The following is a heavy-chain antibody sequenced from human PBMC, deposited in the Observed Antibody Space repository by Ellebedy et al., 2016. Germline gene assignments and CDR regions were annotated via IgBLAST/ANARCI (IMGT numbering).Heavy chain of an antibody. CDR2: IIPIFGTA. J-gene: IGHJ6*02. V-gene: IGHV1-69*13. CDR1: RGTFSSYA. CDR3: ARSVAGVEQWPVYYYYGMDV. D-gene: IGHD6-19*01. Sequence: SVKVSXKASRGTFSSYAISWVRQAPGQGLEWMGGIIPIFGTANYAQKFQGRVTITADESTSTAYMELSSLRSEDTAVYYCARSVAGVEQWPVYYYYGMDVWGQGTTVTVSS.